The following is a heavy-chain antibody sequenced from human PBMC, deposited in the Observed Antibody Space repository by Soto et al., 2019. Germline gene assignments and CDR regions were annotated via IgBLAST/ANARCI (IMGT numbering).Heavy chain of an antibody. CDR1: GGSLSRGYYY. J-gene: IGHJ6*02. CDR2: IYYSGNT. V-gene: IGHV4-30-4*01. CDR3: ASSSLYGRDG. Sequence: SXTQSLTCSVSGGSLSRGYYYWSWIRQPPGKGLEWIGNIYYSGNTYYNPSLKSRLIISIDTSKNQSSLKVGSVTAADTAVYYCASSSLYGRDGWGQGTTVTVSS.